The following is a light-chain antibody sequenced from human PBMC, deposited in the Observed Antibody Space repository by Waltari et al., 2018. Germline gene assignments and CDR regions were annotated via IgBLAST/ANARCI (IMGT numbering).Light chain of an antibody. CDR2: DVS. CDR3: SSYTSSSTLVV. V-gene: IGLV2-14*03. CDR1: SSDVGGYNY. Sequence: QSALTQPASVSGSPGQSITISCTGTSSDVGGYNYVSWYHQHPGKAPKPKIYDVSNRPAGVSKRFSGYKSGNTASLTITGLQAEDEADYYCSSYTSSSTLVVFGGGTKLTVL. J-gene: IGLJ2*01.